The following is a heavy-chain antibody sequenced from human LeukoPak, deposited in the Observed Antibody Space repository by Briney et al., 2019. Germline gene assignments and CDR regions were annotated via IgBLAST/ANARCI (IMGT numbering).Heavy chain of an antibody. V-gene: IGHV4-61*01. CDR2: IYYSGST. Sequence: SETLSLTCTVSGGSISSGSYYWSWIRQPPGKGLEWIGYIYYSGSTNYNPSLKSRVTISVDTSKNQFSLKLSSVTAADTAVYYCARGNYDFWSGQNWFDPWGQGTLVTVSS. J-gene: IGHJ5*02. CDR3: ARGNYDFWSGQNWFDP. D-gene: IGHD3-3*01. CDR1: GGSISSGSYY.